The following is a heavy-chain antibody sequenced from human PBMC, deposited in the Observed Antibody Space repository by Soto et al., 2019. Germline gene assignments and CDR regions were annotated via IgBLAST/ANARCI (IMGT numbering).Heavy chain of an antibody. V-gene: IGHV1-69*01. CDR2: IIPIFGTA. CDR3: AGTDIVATIVYNWFDP. Sequence: QVQLVQSGAEVKKPGSSVKVSCKASGGTFSSYAISWVRQAPGQGLEWMGGIIPIFGTANYAQKFHGRVTITADESTRTAYMELSSLRSEYTAVYYCAGTDIVATIVYNWFDPWGQGTLVTVSS. D-gene: IGHD5-12*01. CDR1: GGTFSSYA. J-gene: IGHJ5*02.